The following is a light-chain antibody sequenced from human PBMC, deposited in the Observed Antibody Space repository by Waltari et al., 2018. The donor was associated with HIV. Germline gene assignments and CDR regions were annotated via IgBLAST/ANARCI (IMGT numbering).Light chain of an antibody. J-gene: IGKJ2*01. CDR3: QQSYSTLPGT. CDR2: AAS. Sequence: DIQMTQSPSSLSASVGDRVTITCRASQSISSYLNWYQQKPGKAPKLLIYAASRLQSGVPSRFSGSGSGTDFTLTISSLQPEEFATYYCQQSYSTLPGTFGQGTKLEIK. CDR1: QSISSY. V-gene: IGKV1-39*01.